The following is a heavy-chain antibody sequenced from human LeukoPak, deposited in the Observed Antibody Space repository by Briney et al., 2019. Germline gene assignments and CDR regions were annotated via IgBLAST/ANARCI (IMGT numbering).Heavy chain of an antibody. J-gene: IGHJ4*02. D-gene: IGHD6-19*01. V-gene: IGHV3-9*01. CDR2: ISWNSGRL. Sequence: PGRSLRLSCAASGFSFDDYAMHWVRQAPGKGLEWVSGISWNSGRLGYADSVKGRFSISRDNAKNSLYLQMNSLRAEDTALCYCAKDIGSSAWYKGFDYWGQGTLVTVSS. CDR1: GFSFDDYA. CDR3: AKDIGSSAWYKGFDY.